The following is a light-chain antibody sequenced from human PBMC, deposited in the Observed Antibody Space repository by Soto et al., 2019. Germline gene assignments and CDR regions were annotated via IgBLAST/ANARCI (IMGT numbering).Light chain of an antibody. CDR2: GAS. CDR3: QQYGNSPLYT. CDR1: QSLSSNY. V-gene: IGKV3-20*01. J-gene: IGKJ2*01. Sequence: EVVLTQSPGTLSLSPGERATLSCRASQSLSSNYLAWYQQKPGQAPRLLIYGASSRATGIPDRFSGSGSGTDFTLTISRLEPEDFAVYYWQQYGNSPLYTFGQGTKLEIK.